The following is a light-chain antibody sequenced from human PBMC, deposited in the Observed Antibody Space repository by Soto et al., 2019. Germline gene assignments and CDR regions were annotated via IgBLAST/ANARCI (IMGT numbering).Light chain of an antibody. CDR1: SSNIGSNY. CDR2: RNN. J-gene: IGLJ1*01. V-gene: IGLV1-47*01. Sequence: QAVVTQPPSASGTPGQRVTISCSGSSSNIGSNYVYWYQQLPGTAPKLLIYRNNQRPSGVPDRFSGSKSGTSASLAISGLRSEDEADYYCAAGRVFGTGTKVTVL. CDR3: AAGRV.